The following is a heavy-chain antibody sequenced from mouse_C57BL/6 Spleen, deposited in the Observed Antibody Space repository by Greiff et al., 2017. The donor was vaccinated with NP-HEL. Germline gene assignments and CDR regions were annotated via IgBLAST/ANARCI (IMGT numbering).Heavy chain of an antibody. J-gene: IGHJ2*01. D-gene: IGHD1-1*01. Sequence: EVKLVESGGGLVQPGGSLSLSCAASGFTFTDYYMSWVRQPPGKALEWLGFIRNKANGYTTEYSASVKGRFTISRDNSQSILYLQMNALRAEDSATYYCASLYYYGSSYYFDYWGQGTTLTVSS. CDR3: ASLYYYGSSYYFDY. CDR2: IRNKANGYTT. V-gene: IGHV7-3*01. CDR1: GFTFTDYY.